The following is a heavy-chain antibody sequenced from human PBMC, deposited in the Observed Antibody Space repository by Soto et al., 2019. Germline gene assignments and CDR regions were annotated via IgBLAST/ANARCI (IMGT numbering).Heavy chain of an antibody. CDR1: GGSISSSSYY. CDR3: ARHRNYYDSSGRRDAFDI. J-gene: IGHJ3*02. V-gene: IGHV4-39*01. CDR2: IYYSGST. Sequence: SETLSLTCTVSGGSISSSSYYWGWIRQPPGKGLEWIGSIYYSGSTYYNPSLKSRVTISVDTSKNQFSLKLSSVTAADTAVYYCARHRNYYDSSGRRDAFDIWGQGTMVTVSS. D-gene: IGHD3-22*01.